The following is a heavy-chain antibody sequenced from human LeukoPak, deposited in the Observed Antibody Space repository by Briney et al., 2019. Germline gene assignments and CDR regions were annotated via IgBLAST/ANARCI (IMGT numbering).Heavy chain of an antibody. D-gene: IGHD5-18*01. V-gene: IGHV1-46*01. CDR1: GYTFTSYY. CDR3: ARDAPAAHTATWFDP. CDR2: INPSGGST. Sequence: ASVKVSCKASGYTFTSYYMHWVRQAPGQGLEWMGIINPSGGSTSYAQKFQGRVTVTRDMSTSTVYMELSSLRSEDTAVYYCARDAPAAHTATWFDPWGQGTLVTVSS. J-gene: IGHJ5*02.